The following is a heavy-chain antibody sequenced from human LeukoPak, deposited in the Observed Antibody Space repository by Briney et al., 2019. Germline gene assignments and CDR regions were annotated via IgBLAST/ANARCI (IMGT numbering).Heavy chain of an antibody. D-gene: IGHD3-3*01. CDR3: ARGRTRRITIFGVVDPGYFDY. CDR1: GGSISSGDYS. J-gene: IGHJ4*02. Sequence: PSETLSLTCAVSGGSISSGDYSWSWIRQPPGEGLEWIGFIYNSGNTYYNPSLKSRVTLSVDTSKNQFSLKLSSVTAADTAVYYCARGRTRRITIFGVVDPGYFDYWGQGTLVTVSS. V-gene: IGHV4-30-4*07. CDR2: IYNSGNT.